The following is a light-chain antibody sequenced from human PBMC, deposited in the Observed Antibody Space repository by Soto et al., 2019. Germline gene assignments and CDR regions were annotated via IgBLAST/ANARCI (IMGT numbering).Light chain of an antibody. V-gene: IGKV1-33*01. CDR2: GAS. CDR3: QQYDNLPFT. CDR1: QDISNY. J-gene: IGKJ3*01. Sequence: DIQMTQSPSSLSASVGDRVTITFQASQDISNYLNWYQQIPGQAPKLLIYGASNLETGVPSRFSGSASGTDFSFTISSLQPEDIATYYCQQYDNLPFTFGPGTKVDIK.